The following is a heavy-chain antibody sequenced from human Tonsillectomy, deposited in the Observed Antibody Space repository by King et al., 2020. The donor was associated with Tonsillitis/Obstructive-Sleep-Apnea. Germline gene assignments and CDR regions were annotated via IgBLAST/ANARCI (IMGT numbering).Heavy chain of an antibody. CDR2: IRSTAYGGTK. CDR1: GFTFGDYA. Sequence: DVQLVESGGGLIKPGRSLRLSCTASGFTFGDYAMSWFRQAPGKGLEWVGFIRSTAYGGTKQYAASVKDRFPSSRDDSKSTAYLQMNSLKTEDTAVYYCVRGRSYFDYWGQGTLVTVSS. J-gene: IGHJ4*02. CDR3: VRGRSYFDY. V-gene: IGHV3-49*05.